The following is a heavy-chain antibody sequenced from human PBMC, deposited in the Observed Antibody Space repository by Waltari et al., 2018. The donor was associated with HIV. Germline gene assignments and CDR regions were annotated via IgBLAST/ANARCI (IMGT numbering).Heavy chain of an antibody. CDR1: GLTLRSYG. CDR3: ARDRSEGGGYYYYGLDV. CDR2: IWYDGTNK. J-gene: IGHJ6*02. Sequence: QVQLVESGGGVVQHGRSLRPSCAASGLTLRSYGMHWSRQATGKGLEWVAVIWYDGTNKYYADSVKGRFTISRDNSKNTLYLQMNSLRAEDTAVYYCARDRSEGGGYYYYGLDVWGQGTTVTVSS. D-gene: IGHD2-15*01. V-gene: IGHV3-33*01.